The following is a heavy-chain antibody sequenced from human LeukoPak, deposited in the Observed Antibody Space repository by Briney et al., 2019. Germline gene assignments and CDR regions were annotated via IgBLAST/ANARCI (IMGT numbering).Heavy chain of an antibody. CDR2: ISYDGSNK. CDR1: GFTFSSYG. D-gene: IGHD3-3*01. CDR3: AKGQLDYDFWPARGGYYYYYMDV. J-gene: IGHJ6*03. V-gene: IGHV3-30*18. Sequence: PGRSLRLSCAASGFTFSSYGMHWVRQAPGKGLEWVAVISYDGSNKYYADSVKGRFTISRDNSKNTLYLQMNSLRAEDTAVYYCAKGQLDYDFWPARGGYYYYYMDVWGKGTAVTVSS.